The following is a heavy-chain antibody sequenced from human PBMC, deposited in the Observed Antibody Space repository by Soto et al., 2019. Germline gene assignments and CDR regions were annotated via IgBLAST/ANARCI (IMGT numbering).Heavy chain of an antibody. V-gene: IGHV3-33*01. CDR1: GFSFSDYA. CDR3: ARDGRKHGPRHYYYGMDV. Sequence: QVQLVESGGGVVQPGRSLRLSCAASGFSFSDYAMHWVRQAPGKGLEWVAVIWFDGSNKYYRDSVKGRFSISRDNSKKTLYVQMNSLRAEDTAVYYCARDGRKHGPRHYYYGMDVWGQGTKVTVSS. J-gene: IGHJ6*02. D-gene: IGHD6-6*01. CDR2: IWFDGSNK.